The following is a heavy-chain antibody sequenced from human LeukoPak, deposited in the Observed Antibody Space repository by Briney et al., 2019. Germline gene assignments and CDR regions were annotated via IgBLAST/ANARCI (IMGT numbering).Heavy chain of an antibody. V-gene: IGHV3-21*01. Sequence: GGSLRLSCAASGFTFRGYSMNWVRQAPGKGLEWVSSISSSSTYIYYADSVKGRFTISRDNAKNSLFLQMNSLRAEDTAVYYCAKGNSGSLNANSYFDYWGQGNLVTVSS. J-gene: IGHJ4*02. CDR2: ISSSSTYI. CDR3: AKGNSGSLNANSYFDY. CDR1: GFTFRGYS. D-gene: IGHD1-26*01.